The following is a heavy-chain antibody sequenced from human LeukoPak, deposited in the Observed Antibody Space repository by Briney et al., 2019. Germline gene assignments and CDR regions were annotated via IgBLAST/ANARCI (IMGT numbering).Heavy chain of an antibody. CDR1: GGTFSSYA. Sequence: SVKVSCKASGGTFSSYAISWVRQAPGQGLEWVGRIIPIFGTANYAQKFQGRVTITTDESTSTAYMELSSLRSEDTAVYYCARDRDFWSGYYAIGGFDYWGQGTLVTVSS. CDR3: ARDRDFWSGYYAIGGFDY. CDR2: IIPIFGTA. J-gene: IGHJ4*02. D-gene: IGHD3-3*01. V-gene: IGHV1-69*05.